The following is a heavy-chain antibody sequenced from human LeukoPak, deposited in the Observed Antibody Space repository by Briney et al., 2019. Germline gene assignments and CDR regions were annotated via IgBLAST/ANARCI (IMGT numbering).Heavy chain of an antibody. CDR3: AGEPAATAGGMDV. Sequence: GRSLRLSCAASGFTFDDYAMHWVRQAPGKGLEWVSGISWNSGSIGYADSVKGRFTNSRDNAKNSLYLQMNSLRAEDTALYYCAGEPAATAGGMDVWGQGTTVTVSS. CDR2: ISWNSGSI. CDR1: GFTFDDYA. D-gene: IGHD2-2*01. V-gene: IGHV3-9*01. J-gene: IGHJ6*02.